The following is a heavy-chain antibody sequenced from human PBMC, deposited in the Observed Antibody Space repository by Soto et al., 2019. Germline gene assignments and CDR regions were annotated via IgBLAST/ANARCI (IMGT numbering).Heavy chain of an antibody. V-gene: IGHV3-30-3*01. CDR2: ISFDGSNN. J-gene: IGHJ4*02. CDR3: ARDPGKGYRSGGYCYAPDY. D-gene: IGHD2-15*01. Sequence: QVQLVESGGGVVQPGRSLRLSCAASKFTFSDYAMHWVRQAPGKGLEWVALISFDGSNNYYADSLKGRFTISRDNSNNTLFLQMNRLRAENTAVYYCARDPGKGYRSGGYCYAPDYWGQGTLVTVSS. CDR1: KFTFSDYA.